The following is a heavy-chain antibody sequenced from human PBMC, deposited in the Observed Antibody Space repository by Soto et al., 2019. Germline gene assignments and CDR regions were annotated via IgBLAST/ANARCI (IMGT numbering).Heavy chain of an antibody. D-gene: IGHD5-18*01. CDR3: AREQQLWIGAYAY. V-gene: IGHV3-74*01. J-gene: IGHJ4*02. Sequence: PGGSLRLSCAVSGFTFSTYWMHWVRQAPGKGLVWVSGIKSDGSSTYYADSVKGRFTISRDNARNTLYLQMNILRAEDTALYYCAREQQLWIGAYAYWGQGALVTVSS. CDR1: GFTFSTYW. CDR2: IKSDGSST.